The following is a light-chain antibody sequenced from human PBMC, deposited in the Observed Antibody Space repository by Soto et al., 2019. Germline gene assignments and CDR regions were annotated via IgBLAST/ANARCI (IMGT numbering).Light chain of an antibody. CDR2: AAS. J-gene: IGKJ1*01. CDR3: QKYDSVPT. Sequence: DIQMTQSPSSLSASVGDRVTITCRPSQGISNSLAWYQQKPGKVPKLLIHAASTLQSGVPSRFSGSGFGTDFTLTISSLQPEDVATYYCQKYDSVPTFGPGTKGDIK. CDR1: QGISNS. V-gene: IGKV1-27*01.